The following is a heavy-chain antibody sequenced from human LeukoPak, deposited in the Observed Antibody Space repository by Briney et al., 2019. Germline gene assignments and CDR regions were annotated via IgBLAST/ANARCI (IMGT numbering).Heavy chain of an antibody. Sequence: GGSLRLSCAASGFTFSSYWMHWVRQAPGRGLVWVSRINSDGSSTSYADSVKGRFTISRDNAKNSLYLQMNSLRAEDTAVYYCATGDDYRTFDYWGQGTLVTVSS. CDR1: GFTFSSYW. CDR2: INSDGSST. V-gene: IGHV3-74*01. CDR3: ATGDDYRTFDY. D-gene: IGHD5-24*01. J-gene: IGHJ4*02.